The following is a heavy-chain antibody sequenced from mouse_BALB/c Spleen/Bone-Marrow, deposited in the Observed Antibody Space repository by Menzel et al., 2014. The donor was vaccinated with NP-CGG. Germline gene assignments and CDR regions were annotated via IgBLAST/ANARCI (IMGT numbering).Heavy chain of an antibody. Sequence: VKLVESGAELAKPGASVKMSCKASGYTFTSYWMHWVKQRPGQGLEWIGYINPSTGYTEYNQKFKDKATLTADKSSSTAHMQLSSLTSEDSAVYHCALGSSYRYYFDYWGQGTTLTVSS. CDR1: GYTFTSYW. CDR3: ALGSSYRYYFDY. CDR2: INPSTGYT. D-gene: IGHD1-1*01. V-gene: IGHV1-7*01. J-gene: IGHJ2*01.